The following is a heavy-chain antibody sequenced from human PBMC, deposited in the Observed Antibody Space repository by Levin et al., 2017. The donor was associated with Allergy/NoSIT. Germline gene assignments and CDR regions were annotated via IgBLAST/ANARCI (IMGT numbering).Heavy chain of an antibody. V-gene: IGHV3-43*01. J-gene: IGHJ4*02. CDR3: AKDISLGGWGFFDY. CDR1: GFTFDDYT. D-gene: IGHD6-19*01. Sequence: GGSLRLSCAASGFTFDDYTMHWVRQAPGKGLEWVSLISWDGGSTYYADSVKGRFTISRDNSKNSLYLQMNSLRTEDTALYYCAKDISLGGWGFFDYWGQGTLVTVSS. CDR2: ISWDGGST.